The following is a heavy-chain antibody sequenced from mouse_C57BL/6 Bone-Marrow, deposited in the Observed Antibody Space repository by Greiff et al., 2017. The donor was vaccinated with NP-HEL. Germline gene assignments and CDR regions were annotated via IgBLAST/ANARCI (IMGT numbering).Heavy chain of an antibody. D-gene: IGHD1-1*01. CDR3: ARGVLRFAY. CDR1: GYTFTSYW. V-gene: IGHV1-52*01. CDR2: IDPSDSET. Sequence: QVQLKQPGAELVRPGSSVKLSCKASGYTFTSYWMHWVKQRPIHGLEWIGNIDPSDSETHYNQKFKDKATLTVDTYSSTAYMQLSRLTSEDAAVHYCARGVLRFAYWGQGTLVTVSA. J-gene: IGHJ3*01.